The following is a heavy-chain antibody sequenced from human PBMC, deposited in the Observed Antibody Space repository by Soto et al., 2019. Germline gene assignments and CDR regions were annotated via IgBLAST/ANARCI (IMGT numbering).Heavy chain of an antibody. CDR1: GRSISTYY. CDR2: IYHSGTT. Sequence: ETLSLTCTASGRSISTYYSSWIRQPPGKGLEGLGYIYHSGTTSYNPSLESRVTISIDASMKQASLELTSVTAADTAVYYCARENLKWFDPWGQGTLVTVSS. J-gene: IGHJ5*02. V-gene: IGHV4-59*01. CDR3: ARENLKWFDP. D-gene: IGHD3-9*01.